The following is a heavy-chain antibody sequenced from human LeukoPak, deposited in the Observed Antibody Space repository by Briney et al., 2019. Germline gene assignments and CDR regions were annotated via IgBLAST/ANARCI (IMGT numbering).Heavy chain of an antibody. Sequence: SETLSLTCAVYGGSFSGYYWSWIRQPPGKGLEWIGEINHSGSTNYNPSLKSRVTILVDTSKNQFSLKLSSVTAADTAVYYCASWRSSPANAHYWGQGTLVTVSS. D-gene: IGHD6-6*01. CDR1: GGSFSGYY. J-gene: IGHJ4*02. CDR2: INHSGST. V-gene: IGHV4-34*01. CDR3: ASWRSSPANAHY.